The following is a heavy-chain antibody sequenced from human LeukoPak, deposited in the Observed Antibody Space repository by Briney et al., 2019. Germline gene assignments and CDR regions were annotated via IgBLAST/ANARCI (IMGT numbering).Heavy chain of an antibody. CDR2: IIPIFGTA. CDR1: GGTFSSYA. V-gene: IGHV1-69*05. J-gene: IGHJ4*02. CDR3: ARLAGSSWSPYYFDY. Sequence: SVKVSCKASGGTFSSYAISWVRQAPGQGLEWMGGIIPIFGTANYAQKFQGRVTITTDESTSTAYMELSNLRSEDTAVYYCARLAGSSWSPYYFDYWGQGTLVTVSS. D-gene: IGHD6-13*01.